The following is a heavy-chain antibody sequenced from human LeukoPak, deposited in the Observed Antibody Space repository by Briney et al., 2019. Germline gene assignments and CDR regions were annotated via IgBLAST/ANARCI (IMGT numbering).Heavy chain of an antibody. Sequence: ASVKVSCKASGGTLNNFALCWVRQAPGQGLEWMGGIFPTFGTATYTQKFQGRVTITADESTRTAYMELSSLRSDDTAVYYCAREIAAAGHTTITNYYYGMDVWGQGTTVTVSS. D-gene: IGHD6-13*01. CDR2: IFPTFGTA. V-gene: IGHV1-69*13. J-gene: IGHJ6*02. CDR1: GGTLNNFA. CDR3: AREIAAAGHTTITNYYYGMDV.